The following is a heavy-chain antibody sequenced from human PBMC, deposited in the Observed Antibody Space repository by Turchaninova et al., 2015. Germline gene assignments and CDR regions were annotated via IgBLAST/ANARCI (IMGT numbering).Heavy chain of an antibody. D-gene: IGHD2-2*01. Sequence: QVQLQQWGAGLLKPSETLSLTCAVYGGSFEGFYWSWFRQPPGKGLEWIGEINHSANTNYNSSLKSRVTISLDTSKNQFSLNLISVTAADTAVYYCARGCTSCPFDFWGQGTLVTVSS. J-gene: IGHJ4*02. CDR1: GGSFEGFY. V-gene: IGHV4-34*01. CDR2: INHSANT. CDR3: ARGCTSCPFDF.